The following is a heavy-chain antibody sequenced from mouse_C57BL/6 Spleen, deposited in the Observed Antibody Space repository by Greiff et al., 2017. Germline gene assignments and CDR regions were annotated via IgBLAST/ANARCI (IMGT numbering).Heavy chain of an antibody. Sequence: QVQLQQPGAELVMPGASVKLSCKASGYTFTSYWMHWVKQRPGQGLEWIGEIDPSDSYTNYNQKFKGKSTLTVDKSSSTAYMQLSSLTSEDSAVXDCARLSGDAMDYWGQGTSVTVSS. CDR1: GYTFTSYW. J-gene: IGHJ4*01. V-gene: IGHV1-69*01. CDR3: ARLSGDAMDY. CDR2: IDPSDSYT.